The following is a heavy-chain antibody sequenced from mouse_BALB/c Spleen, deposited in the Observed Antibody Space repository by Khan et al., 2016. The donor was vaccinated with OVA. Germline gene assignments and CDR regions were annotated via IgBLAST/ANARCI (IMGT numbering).Heavy chain of an antibody. Sequence: QVQLKQSGPGLVAPSQSLSITCTVSGFSLTSYGVHWVRQPPGKGLEWLGVIWTGGSTNYTSALRSRLTINKDNSKSKVFLKMNNLQTDDTAMYCCARDLGSSHWYFDVWGAGTTVTVSS. V-gene: IGHV2-9*02. D-gene: IGHD1-1*01. CDR2: IWTGGST. J-gene: IGHJ1*01. CDR1: GFSLTSYG. CDR3: ARDLGSSHWYFDV.